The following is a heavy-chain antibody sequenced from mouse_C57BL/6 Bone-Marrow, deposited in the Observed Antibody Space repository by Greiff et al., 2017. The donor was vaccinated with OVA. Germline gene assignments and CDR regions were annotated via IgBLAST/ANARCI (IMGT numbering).Heavy chain of an antibody. CDR2: INPGSGGT. Sequence: VQLQQSGAELVRPGTSVKVSCKASGYAFTNYLIEWVKQRPGQGLEWIGVINPGSGGTNYNEQFKGQATLTADKSSSTAYMQRSSLTSEDSAVYFCARSRGVWPLDYWGQGTTLTVSS. J-gene: IGHJ2*01. D-gene: IGHD2-10*02. CDR3: ARSRGVWPLDY. CDR1: GYAFTNYL. V-gene: IGHV1-54*01.